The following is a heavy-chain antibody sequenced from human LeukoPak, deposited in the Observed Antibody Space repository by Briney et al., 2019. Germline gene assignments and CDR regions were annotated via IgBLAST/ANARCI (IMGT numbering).Heavy chain of an antibody. CDR3: AELGITMIGGV. CDR2: ISSSGSTI. J-gene: IGHJ6*04. CDR1: GFTFSSYE. D-gene: IGHD3-10*02. V-gene: IGHV3-48*03. Sequence: GGSLRLSCAASGFTFSSYEMNWVRAAPGKGLEGVSYISSSGSTIYYADSVKGRFTISRENAKNSLYLKMNSLRAEDTAVYYCAELGITMIGGVWGKGTTVTISS.